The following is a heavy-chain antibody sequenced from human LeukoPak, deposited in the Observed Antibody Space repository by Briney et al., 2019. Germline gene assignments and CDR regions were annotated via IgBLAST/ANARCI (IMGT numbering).Heavy chain of an antibody. J-gene: IGHJ3*02. Sequence: SETLSLTCTVSGGSISSYYWSWIRQPPGKALEWIGRIYTSGSTNYNPSLKSRVTMSVDTSKNQFSLKLSSVTAADTAVYYCARDYDYALGFDIWGQGTMVTVSS. V-gene: IGHV4-4*07. CDR1: GGSISSYY. D-gene: IGHD3-16*01. CDR3: ARDYDYALGFDI. CDR2: IYTSGST.